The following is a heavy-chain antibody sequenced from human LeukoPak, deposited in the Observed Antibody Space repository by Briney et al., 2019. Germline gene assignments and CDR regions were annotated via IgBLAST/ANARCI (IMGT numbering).Heavy chain of an antibody. D-gene: IGHD6-19*01. CDR3: ARQQWLVRPFDY. CDR2: IYTSGST. Sequence: SETLSLTCTVSGGSISSYYLSWIRQPAGKGLEWIGRIYTSGSTNYNPSLKSRVTMSVDTSKNQFSLKLSSVTAADTAVYYCARQQWLVRPFDYWGQGTLVTVSS. V-gene: IGHV4-4*07. CDR1: GGSISSYY. J-gene: IGHJ4*02.